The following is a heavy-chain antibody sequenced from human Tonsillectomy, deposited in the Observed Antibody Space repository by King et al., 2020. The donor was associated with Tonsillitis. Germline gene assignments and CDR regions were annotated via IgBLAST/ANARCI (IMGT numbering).Heavy chain of an antibody. CDR2: INPRGGAT. V-gene: IGHV1-46*01. D-gene: IGHD2-15*01. CDR1: GYSFTINY. Sequence: QLVQSGAEVKKPGASVKISCKASGYSFTINYIHWVRQAPGQGLEWMGLINPRGGATSYAQKFQGRVTITRDTSTSTVYMEVSGLTSEDTAVYYCASGRVGVAGVDLDYWGQGTQVTVSS. CDR3: ASGRVGVAGVDLDY. J-gene: IGHJ4*02.